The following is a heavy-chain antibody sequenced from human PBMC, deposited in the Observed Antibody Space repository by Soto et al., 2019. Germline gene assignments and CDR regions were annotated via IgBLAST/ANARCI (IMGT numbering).Heavy chain of an antibody. CDR2: IHNSGST. J-gene: IGHJ4*01. V-gene: IGHV4-59*01. D-gene: IGHD3-16*01. CDR3: ARGLSGSDY. CDR1: GGSITSYY. Sequence: QVQLQESGPGLVKPSETLSLTCTVSGGSITSYYWSWIRQPPGKGLKWIGYIHNSGSTTYTPSLRSRVTIPAPGSKTQSPLDLRSVTAGDRAVNYLARGLSGSDYRGHGILVTVSS.